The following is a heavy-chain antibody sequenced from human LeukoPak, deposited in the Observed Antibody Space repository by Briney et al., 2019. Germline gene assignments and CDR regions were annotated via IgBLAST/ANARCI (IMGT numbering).Heavy chain of an antibody. CDR3: ASAYYDILTGYYNVLGY. J-gene: IGHJ4*02. D-gene: IGHD3-9*01. V-gene: IGHV4-59*08. CDR2: IYYSGST. Sequence: PSETLSLTCTVSGGSISSYYWSWIRQPPEKGLEWIGYIYYSGSTNYNPSLKSRVTISVDTSKNQFSLRLSSVTAADTAVYYCASAYYDILTGYYNVLGYWGQGTLVTVSS. CDR1: GGSISSYY.